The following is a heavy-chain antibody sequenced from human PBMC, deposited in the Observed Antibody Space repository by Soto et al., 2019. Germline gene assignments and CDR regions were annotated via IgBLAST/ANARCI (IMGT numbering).Heavy chain of an antibody. V-gene: IGHV4-34*01. CDR2: INHSGST. CDR3: AISGTDYYDSSGYALDY. D-gene: IGHD3-22*01. Sequence: VLVWIGEINHSGSTNSNPSLKRRVTISADTSKNQLSLKLSSVTAADTAVYYCAISGTDYYDSSGYALDYWGQGTLVTVSS. J-gene: IGHJ4*02.